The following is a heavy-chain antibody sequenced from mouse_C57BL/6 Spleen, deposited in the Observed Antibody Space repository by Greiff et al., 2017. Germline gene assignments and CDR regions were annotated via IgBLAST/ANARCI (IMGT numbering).Heavy chain of an antibody. CDR2: INPNNGGT. CDR1: GYTFTDYN. D-gene: IGHD4-1*01. V-gene: IGHV1-18*01. J-gene: IGHJ1*03. CDR3: ARSRSWEGSWYFDV. Sequence: DVQLQESGPELVKPGASVKIPCKASGYTFTDYNMDWVKQSHGKSLEWIGDINPNNGGTIYNQKFKGKATLTVDKSSSTAYMELRSLTSEDTAVYYCARSRSWEGSWYFDVWGTGTTVTVSS.